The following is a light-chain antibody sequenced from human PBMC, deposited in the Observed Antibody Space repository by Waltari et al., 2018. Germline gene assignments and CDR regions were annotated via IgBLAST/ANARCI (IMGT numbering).Light chain of an antibody. CDR1: QSVTNY. V-gene: IGKV3-11*01. J-gene: IGKJ4*01. CDR3: HQRRDWPLT. Sequence: DIVLTQSPAILSLSPGERASLSCRASQSVTNYLAWYQQKPGQAPRLLIYDTSNRATGIPARFSGSGCGTDFTLTISSLEPEDFAVYYCHQRRDWPLTFGGGTKVEIK. CDR2: DTS.